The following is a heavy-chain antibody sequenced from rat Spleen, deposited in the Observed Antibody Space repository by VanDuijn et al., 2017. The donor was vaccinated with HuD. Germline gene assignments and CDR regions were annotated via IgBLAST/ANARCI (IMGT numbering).Heavy chain of an antibody. J-gene: IGHJ3*01. V-gene: IGHV2-1*01. CDR3: TSPFRWFAY. CDR2: IWGDGST. CDR1: GFSLISNS. Sequence: QVQLKESGPALVQPSQTLSLTCTVSGFSLISNSLHWVRQPPGKGLEWMGGIWGDGSTDYNSVLKSRLSISRDTSKSQVFLKMNSLQTEDTAIYFCTSPFRWFAYWGQGTLVTVSS.